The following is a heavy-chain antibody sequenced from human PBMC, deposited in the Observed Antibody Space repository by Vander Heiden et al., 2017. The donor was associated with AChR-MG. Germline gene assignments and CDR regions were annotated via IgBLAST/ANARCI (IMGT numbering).Heavy chain of an antibody. CDR3: ATQDGWFTFEF. J-gene: IGHJ4*02. V-gene: IGHV6-1*01. Sequence: QVQLQQAGPALVKPSQTLSLTCAISRDSISTSSGAWIWMRQSPSRALEWLARTYYRSKSHYEYPVSVRRPITANPDQPMTQFSLQMHSVTPEETAVYYSATQDGWFTFEFWSQGTLVTVSS. CDR1: RDSISTSSGA. CDR2: TYYRSKSHY. D-gene: IGHD3-10*01.